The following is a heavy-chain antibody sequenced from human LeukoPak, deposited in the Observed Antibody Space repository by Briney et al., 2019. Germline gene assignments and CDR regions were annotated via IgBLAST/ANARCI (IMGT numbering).Heavy chain of an antibody. V-gene: IGHV3-30-3*01. CDR2: ISYDGSNK. CDR1: GFTFSSYA. CDR3: ARDTGSLYIFDY. J-gene: IGHJ4*02. Sequence: GRSLRLSCAASGFTFSSYAMHWVRQAPGKGLEWVAVISYDGSNKYYADSVKGRFTISRDNSKNTLYLQMNSLRAEDTAVYYCARDTGSLYIFDYWGQGTLVTVSS. D-gene: IGHD1-14*01.